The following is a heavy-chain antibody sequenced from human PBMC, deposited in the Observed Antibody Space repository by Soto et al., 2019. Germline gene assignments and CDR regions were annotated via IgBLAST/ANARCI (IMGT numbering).Heavy chain of an antibody. J-gene: IGHJ4*03. Sequence: GGSLRLSCAASGFTFSSYGMHWVRQAPGKGLEWVAVIWYDGSNKYYADSVKGRFTISRDNPKNTLYLQMNSLRAEDTAVYYCARDVAVAYFDYWGQGTTVTVSS. CDR3: ARDVAVAYFDY. CDR2: IWYDGSNK. V-gene: IGHV3-33*01. CDR1: GFTFSSYG. D-gene: IGHD2-15*01.